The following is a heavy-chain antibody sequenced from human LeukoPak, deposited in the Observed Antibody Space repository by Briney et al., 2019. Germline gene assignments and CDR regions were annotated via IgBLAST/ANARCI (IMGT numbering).Heavy chain of an antibody. CDR2: INPSGGST. V-gene: IGHV1-46*01. CDR3: ARGYSSSWRAPYAFDI. D-gene: IGHD6-13*01. J-gene: IGHJ3*02. CDR1: GYTFTSYY. Sequence: PGASVKVSCKASGYTFTSYYMHWVRQAPGQGPEWMGIINPSGGSTSYAQKFQGRVTMTRDTSTSTVYMELSSLRSEDTAVYYCARGYSSSWRAPYAFDIWGQGTMVTVSS.